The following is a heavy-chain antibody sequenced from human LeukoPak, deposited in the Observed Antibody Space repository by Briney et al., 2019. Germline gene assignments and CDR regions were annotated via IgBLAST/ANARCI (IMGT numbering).Heavy chain of an antibody. CDR3: VKDVGRNYYYGMDV. CDR1: GFTFDVYA. V-gene: IGHV3-9*01. Sequence: GGSLRLSCAASGFTFDVYATHWVRQAPGKGLEWVSGISWNSGTVGYADSVKGRFTISRDNAKNSLYLQMNSLRAEDTALYYCVKDVGRNYYYGMDVWGQGTTVTVSS. J-gene: IGHJ6*02. CDR2: ISWNSGTV.